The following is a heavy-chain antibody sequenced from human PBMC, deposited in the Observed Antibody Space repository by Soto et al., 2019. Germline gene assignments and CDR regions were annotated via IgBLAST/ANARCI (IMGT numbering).Heavy chain of an antibody. J-gene: IGHJ4*02. Sequence: EVQLLESGGGLVQPGGSLRLSCAASGFTFSSYAMNWVRQAPGKGLEWVSVISGSGGSTYYADSVKGRFTISRDNSKNTLYLQMNSLRAEDTAVYYCVRLASGWFFDYWGQGTLVTVSS. CDR2: ISGSGGST. CDR1: GFTFSSYA. D-gene: IGHD6-19*01. V-gene: IGHV3-23*01. CDR3: VRLASGWFFDY.